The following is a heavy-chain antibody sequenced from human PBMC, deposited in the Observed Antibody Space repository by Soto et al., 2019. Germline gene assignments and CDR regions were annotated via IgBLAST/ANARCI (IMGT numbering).Heavy chain of an antibody. CDR3: ARLTGDTPVLFDY. J-gene: IGHJ4*02. CDR2: IYPGDSDT. Sequence: GASLNLSGTGPGYSVTSYCFGWVRQMHGKGLEWMGIIYPGDSDTRYSPSFQGQVTISADKSISTAYLQWSSLKASDTAMYYCARLTGDTPVLFDYWGQGTLVTV. V-gene: IGHV5-51*01. D-gene: IGHD7-27*01. CDR1: GYSVTSYC.